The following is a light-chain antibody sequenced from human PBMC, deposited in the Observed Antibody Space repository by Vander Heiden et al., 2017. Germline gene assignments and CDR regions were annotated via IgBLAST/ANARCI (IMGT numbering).Light chain of an antibody. CDR1: HSVSSN. J-gene: IGKJ5*01. Sequence: IAVQQCPATPSVSPGDRATLSCRASHSVSSNLARYQQKPGQAPRLLIYGASTRATGIPARFSGSGSGTEFTLTISSLQSEDFAVYYCQQYYNWPLTFGQGTRLEIK. V-gene: IGKV3-15*01. CDR2: GAS. CDR3: QQYYNWPLT.